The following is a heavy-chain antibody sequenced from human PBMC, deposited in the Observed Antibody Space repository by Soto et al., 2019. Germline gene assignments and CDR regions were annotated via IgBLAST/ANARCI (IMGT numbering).Heavy chain of an antibody. CDR2: INAGNGNT. J-gene: IGHJ6*02. Sequence: ASVKVSCKASGYTFTSYAMHWVRQAPGQRLEWMGWINAGNGNTKYSQKFQGRVTITRDTSASTAYMELSSLRSEDTAVYYCARDGLNGGESYYYYGMDVWGQGTTVTVSS. V-gene: IGHV1-3*01. CDR1: GYTFTSYA. CDR3: ARDGLNGGESYYYYGMDV. D-gene: IGHD3-16*01.